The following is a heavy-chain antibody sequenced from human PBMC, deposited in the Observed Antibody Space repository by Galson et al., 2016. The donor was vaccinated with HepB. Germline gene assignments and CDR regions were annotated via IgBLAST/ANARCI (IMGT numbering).Heavy chain of an antibody. Sequence: SLRLSCAASGFPFHKYNTNWTRQAPGKGLEWVASIGVSSSYTYHAESVAGRFGISRDTAKQSIFLHMSDLRTEDTARYFCHSFSLDPHFDLWGPGTLVAVSS. V-gene: IGHV3-21*01. CDR1: GFPFHKYN. D-gene: IGHD3/OR15-3a*01. CDR2: IGVSSSYT. CDR3: HSFSLDPHFDL. J-gene: IGHJ2*01.